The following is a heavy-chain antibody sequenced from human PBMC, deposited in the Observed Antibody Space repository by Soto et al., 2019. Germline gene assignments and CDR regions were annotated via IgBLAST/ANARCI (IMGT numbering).Heavy chain of an antibody. J-gene: IGHJ4*02. CDR2: IYPGDSDT. D-gene: IGHD5-18*01. CDR1: GYSFTSYW. Sequence: EALTISCKRSGYSFTSYWIGWVRQMPGKGLEWMGIIYPGDSDTRYSPSFQGQVTISADKSISTAYLQWSSLKASDTAMYYCASLSLRRQTYGYESDWGQGTLVSGSS. CDR3: ASLSLRRQTYGYESD. V-gene: IGHV5-51*01.